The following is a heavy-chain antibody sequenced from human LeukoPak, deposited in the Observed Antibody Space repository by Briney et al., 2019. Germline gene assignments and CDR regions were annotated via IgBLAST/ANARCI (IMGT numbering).Heavy chain of an antibody. CDR2: IYSGGST. Sequence: GGSLRLSCAASGFTVSSNYMSWVRQAPGKGLEWVSVIYSGGSTYYADSVKGRFTISRDNSKNTLSLQMNSLRAEDTAVYYCARDNPRSYYYYMDVWGKGTAVTVSS. V-gene: IGHV3-53*01. CDR1: GFTVSSNY. CDR3: ARDNPRSYYYYMDV. D-gene: IGHD1-14*01. J-gene: IGHJ6*03.